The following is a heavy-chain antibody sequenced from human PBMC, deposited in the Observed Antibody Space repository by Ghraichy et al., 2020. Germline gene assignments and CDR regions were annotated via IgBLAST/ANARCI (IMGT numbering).Heavy chain of an antibody. CDR2: ISGSGGST. V-gene: IGHV3-23*01. D-gene: IGHD2-15*01. CDR3: AKDLGYCSGGSCHMTRYYYGMDV. CDR1: GFTFSSYA. Sequence: GGSLRLSCAASGFTFSSYAMSWVRQAPGKGLEWVSAISGSGGSTYYADSVKGRFTISRDNSKNTLYLQMNSLRAEDTAVYYCAKDLGYCSGGSCHMTRYYYGMDVWGQGTTVTVSS. J-gene: IGHJ6*02.